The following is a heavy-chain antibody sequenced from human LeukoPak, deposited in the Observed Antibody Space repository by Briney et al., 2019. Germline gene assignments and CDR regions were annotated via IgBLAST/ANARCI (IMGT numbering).Heavy chain of an antibody. V-gene: IGHV1-8*03. D-gene: IGHD2-2*01. Sequence: ASVKVSCKASGGTFSSYAINWVRQATGQGLEWMGWMNPNSGNTGYAQKFQGRVTITRNTSISTAYMELSSLRSEDTAVYYCARVDIVVVPAAIPYYYYMDVWGKGTTVTVSS. CDR2: MNPNSGNT. J-gene: IGHJ6*03. CDR3: ARVDIVVVPAAIPYYYYMDV. CDR1: GGTFSSYA.